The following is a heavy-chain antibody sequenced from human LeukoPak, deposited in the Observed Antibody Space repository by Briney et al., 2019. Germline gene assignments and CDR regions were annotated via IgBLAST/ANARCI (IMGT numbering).Heavy chain of an antibody. D-gene: IGHD2-8*02. CDR2: IWYDGSNK. V-gene: IGHV3-30*02. Sequence: GGSLRLSCAASGFTFSSYGMHWVRQAPGKGLEWVAVIWYDGSNKYYADSVKGRFTISRDNSKNTLYLQMNSLRAEDTAVYYCAKGPGGPGSYYFDYWGQGTLVTVSS. CDR3: AKGPGGPGSYYFDY. J-gene: IGHJ4*02. CDR1: GFTFSSYG.